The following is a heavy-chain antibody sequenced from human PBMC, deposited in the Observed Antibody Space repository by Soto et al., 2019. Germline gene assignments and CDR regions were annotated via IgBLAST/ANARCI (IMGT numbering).Heavy chain of an antibody. CDR3: ASARGWVSGDYASLFDR. CDR1: GGSVSIGDYL. V-gene: IGHV4-30-4*01. Sequence: VQLQESGPGLVTPSQTLSLTCTVFGGSVSIGDYLWSWIRQRPGKVLEWIGYIHDSGNTYYNPSLKGRVTISLDTSKNQFPLKLTSMTAADTAVYFCASARGWVSGDYASLFDRWGQGNLVTVSS. CDR2: IHDSGNT. D-gene: IGHD4-17*01. J-gene: IGHJ5*02.